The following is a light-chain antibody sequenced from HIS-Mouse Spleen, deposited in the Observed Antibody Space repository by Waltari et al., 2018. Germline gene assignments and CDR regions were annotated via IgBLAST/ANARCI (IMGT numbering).Light chain of an antibody. J-gene: IGKJ1*01. V-gene: IGKV3-15*01. CDR3: QQYNNWPQT. Sequence: EIVMTQSPATLSVSPGERATLACRASQSVSSNLPWYQQKPGQAPRLLLYGASTRATGIPARFSGSGSGTEFTLTISSLQSEDFAVYYCQQYNNWPQTFGQGTKVEIK. CDR1: QSVSSN. CDR2: GAS.